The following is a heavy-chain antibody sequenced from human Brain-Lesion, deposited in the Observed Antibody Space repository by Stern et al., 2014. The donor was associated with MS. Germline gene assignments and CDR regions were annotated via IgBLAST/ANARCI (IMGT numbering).Heavy chain of an antibody. CDR2: INPNNGGT. J-gene: IGHJ6*02. V-gene: IGHV1-2*02. D-gene: IGHD3-3*01. CDR1: GYIFTGYY. CDR3: ARDQRGITIFGVVTDYYYLGMDV. Sequence: VQLEESGAEVKKPGASGKVSCKTSGYIFTGYYIHWVRQAPGQGLEWMAWINPNNGGTTHAQKFQGRVTMSRDTSISTAYVELSSLTSDDTAVYYCARDQRGITIFGVVTDYYYLGMDVWGQGTTVTVSS.